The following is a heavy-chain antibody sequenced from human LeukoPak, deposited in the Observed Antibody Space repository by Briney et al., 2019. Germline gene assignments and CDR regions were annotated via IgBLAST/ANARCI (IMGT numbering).Heavy chain of an antibody. V-gene: IGHV1-18*01. CDR2: ISANTGDT. CDR3: ARDLGSDTPYFDY. Sequence: ASVKVSCKASGYTFTNYGFNWVRQARGQGLEWMGWISANTGDTNYAQNLQGRVTLTTDTSTSTAYMELRSLRSEDTAVYYCARDLGSDTPYFDYWGQGTLVTVSS. CDR1: GYTFTNYG. J-gene: IGHJ4*02. D-gene: IGHD1-26*01.